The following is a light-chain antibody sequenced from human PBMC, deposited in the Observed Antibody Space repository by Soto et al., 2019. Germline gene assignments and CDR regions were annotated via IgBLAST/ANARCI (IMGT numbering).Light chain of an antibody. CDR1: QDIKKY. V-gene: IGKV1-33*01. J-gene: IGKJ3*01. CDR2: DAS. CDR3: QQYDNLPLT. Sequence: DVQMTQSPSSLSASVRDRVTITCQASQDIKKYLNWYQQKPGKAAKLLICDASNLEPGVPSRFSGSGSGTDFAFTISSLQPEDIGIYYCQQYDNLPLTFGPGTKVDIK.